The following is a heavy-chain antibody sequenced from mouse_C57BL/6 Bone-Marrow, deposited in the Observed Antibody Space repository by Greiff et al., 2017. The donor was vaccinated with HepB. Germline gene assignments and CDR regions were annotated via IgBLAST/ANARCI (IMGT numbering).Heavy chain of an antibody. V-gene: IGHV8-8*01. CDR3: ARIARLNDGYSYYAMDY. Sequence: QVQLQQSGPGILQPSQTLSLTCFFSGFSLSTGGRGVGWIRQPSGKGLEWLAHIWWDDDKYYNPALKSRLTISKDTSKNQVFLKIANVDTADTATYYCARIARLNDGYSYYAMDYWGQGTSVTVSS. D-gene: IGHD2-3*01. J-gene: IGHJ4*01. CDR1: GFSLSTGGRG. CDR2: IWWDDDK.